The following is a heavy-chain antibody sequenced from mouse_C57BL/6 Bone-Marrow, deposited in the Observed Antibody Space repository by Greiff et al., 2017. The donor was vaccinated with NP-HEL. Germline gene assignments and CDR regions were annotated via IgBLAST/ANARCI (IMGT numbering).Heavy chain of an antibody. J-gene: IGHJ2*01. CDR3: ASEEDYRGGIDY. V-gene: IGHV5-4*01. CDR2: ISDGGSYT. D-gene: IGHD5-5*01. Sequence: VQLKQSGGGLVKPGGSLKLSCAASGFTFSSYAMSWVRQTPEKRLEWVATISDGGSYTYYPHNVKGRFTITRDNAKNNLYLQMSHLTSEDTAEYYCASEEDYRGGIDYWGQGTTLTVSS. CDR1: GFTFSSYA.